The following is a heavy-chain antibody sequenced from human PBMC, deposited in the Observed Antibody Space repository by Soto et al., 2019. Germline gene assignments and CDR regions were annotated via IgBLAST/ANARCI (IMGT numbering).Heavy chain of an antibody. Sequence: ASVNVSGKASGYTFTPHAMHEVRQAPGRSREGMGWINGGTGQTKHSQIFQGRVTITADESTSTAYMEPSSLRSEDTAVYYCARDGNKIVVVQAAISSYYYGMDVWGQGTTVTVSS. V-gene: IGHV1-3*01. CDR1: GYTFTPHA. CDR3: ARDGNKIVVVQAAISSYYYGMDV. D-gene: IGHD2-2*01. CDR2: INGGTGQT. J-gene: IGHJ6*02.